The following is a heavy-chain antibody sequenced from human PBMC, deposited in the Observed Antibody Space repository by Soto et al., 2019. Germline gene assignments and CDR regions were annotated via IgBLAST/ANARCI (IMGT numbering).Heavy chain of an antibody. D-gene: IGHD6-19*01. Sequence: SETLSLTCTVSGASISSSSSYWGWFRQPPGKGLEWIGSIYFSGSTYYNPSLKSRVTISGDTSKNQFSLMLRSVTAADTAVFFCARRPYSSGWLHFDVWGQGILVTVSS. CDR1: GASISSSSSY. CDR2: IYFSGST. J-gene: IGHJ4*02. V-gene: IGHV4-39*01. CDR3: ARRPYSSGWLHFDV.